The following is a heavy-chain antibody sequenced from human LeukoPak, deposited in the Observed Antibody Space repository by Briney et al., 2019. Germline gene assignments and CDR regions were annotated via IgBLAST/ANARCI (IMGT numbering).Heavy chain of an antibody. Sequence: SETLSLTCTVSGGSISSGDYYWSWIRQPPGKGLEWIGYIYYSGSTYYDPSLKSRVTISVDTSKNQFSLKLSSVTAADTAVYYCASTYTAMVIDYWGQGTLVTVSS. J-gene: IGHJ4*02. CDR3: ASTYTAMVIDY. CDR2: IYYSGST. D-gene: IGHD5-18*01. V-gene: IGHV4-30-4*01. CDR1: GGSISSGDYY.